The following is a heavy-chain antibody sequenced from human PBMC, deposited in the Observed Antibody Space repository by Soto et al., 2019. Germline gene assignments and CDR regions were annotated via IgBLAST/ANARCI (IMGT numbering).Heavy chain of an antibody. CDR1: GFTFSGYG. D-gene: IGHD6-19*01. CDR3: AREAGTWHLPLNWFDP. CDR2: ISYDGSTI. Sequence: GGSLRLSCAASGFTFSGYGLHWVRQAPGKGLEWVAVISYDGSTIYYADSVKGRFTISRDNAKNSLYLQMNSLRDEDTAVYYCAREAGTWHLPLNWFDPWGQGTLVTVSS. V-gene: IGHV3-33*08. J-gene: IGHJ5*02.